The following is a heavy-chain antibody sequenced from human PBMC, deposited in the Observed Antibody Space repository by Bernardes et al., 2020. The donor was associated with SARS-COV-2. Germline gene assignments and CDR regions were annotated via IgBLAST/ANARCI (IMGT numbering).Heavy chain of an antibody. CDR2: LHYGGST. J-gene: IGHJ4*02. Sequence: SETLSLTCTVSGDSIGSNPYYWGWIRQPPGKGLEWTGSLHYGGSTSNNPSLRSRVAISVDTSKNQISLKLDSVTAADTAVYYCARSYHYYGLGGFGFWGQGTLVTVSS. CDR3: ARSYHYYGLGGFGF. D-gene: IGHD3-10*01. CDR1: GDSIGSNPYY. V-gene: IGHV4-39*01.